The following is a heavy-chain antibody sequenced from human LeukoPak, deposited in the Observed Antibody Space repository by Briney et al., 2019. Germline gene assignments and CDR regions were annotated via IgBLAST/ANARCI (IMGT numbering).Heavy chain of an antibody. D-gene: IGHD3-10*01. CDR2: IYYSGST. Sequence: SETLSLTCTVSGGSISSSSYYWGWIRQPPGEGLEWIGSIYYSGSTYYNPSLKSRVTISVDTSKNQFSLKLSSVTAADTAVYYCASITMVRGVIPKWGQGTLVTVSS. J-gene: IGHJ4*02. CDR3: ASITMVRGVIPK. CDR1: GGSISSSSYY. V-gene: IGHV4-39*07.